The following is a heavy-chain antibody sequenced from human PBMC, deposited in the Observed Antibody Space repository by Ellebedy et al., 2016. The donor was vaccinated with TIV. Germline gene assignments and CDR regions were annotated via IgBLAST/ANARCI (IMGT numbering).Heavy chain of an antibody. CDR2: ISSSTTYT. Sequence: PGGSLRLSCAASGFTFSSYAMSWIRQAPGKGLEWISYISSSTTYTNYADSVKGRFTISRDNAKNSLYLRMNSLRAEDTAVYYCARDYYGSGSYSSDWGQGTLVTVSS. V-gene: IGHV3-11*06. CDR3: ARDYYGSGSYSSD. CDR1: GFTFSSYA. D-gene: IGHD3-10*01. J-gene: IGHJ4*02.